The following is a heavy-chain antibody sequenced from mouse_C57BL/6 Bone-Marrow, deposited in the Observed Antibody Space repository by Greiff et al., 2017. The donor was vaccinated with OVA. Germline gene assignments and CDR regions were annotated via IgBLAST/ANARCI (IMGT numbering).Heavy chain of an antibody. D-gene: IGHD2-2*01. CDR1: GYTFTSYW. J-gene: IGHJ4*01. CDR2: IHPSDSDT. CDR3: AIERGYGYERSYYAMDY. V-gene: IGHV1-74*01. Sequence: QVQLKQPGAELVKPGASVKVSCKASGYTFTSYWMHWVKQRPGQGLEWIGRIHPSDSDTNYNQKFKGKATLTVDKSSSTAYMQLSSLTSEDSAVYYCAIERGYGYERSYYAMDYWGQGTSVTVSS.